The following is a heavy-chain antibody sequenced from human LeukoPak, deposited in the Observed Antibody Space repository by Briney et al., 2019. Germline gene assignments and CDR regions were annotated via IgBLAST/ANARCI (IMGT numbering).Heavy chain of an antibody. CDR1: GFTFTSSA. CDR2: IVVGSGNT. CDR3: AADKVSSWWDPNGMDV. J-gene: IGHJ6*02. D-gene: IGHD2-8*02. Sequence: GASVKVSCKASGFTFTSSAMQWVRQARGQRLEWIGWIVVGSGNTNYAQKFQERVTITRDMFTSTAYMELSSLRSEDTAVYYCAADKVSSWWDPNGMDVWGQGTTVTVSS. V-gene: IGHV1-58*02.